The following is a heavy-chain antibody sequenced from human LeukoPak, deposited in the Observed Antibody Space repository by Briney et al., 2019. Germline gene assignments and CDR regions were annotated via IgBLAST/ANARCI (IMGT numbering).Heavy chain of an antibody. J-gene: IGHJ4*02. D-gene: IGHD3-10*01. CDR2: TSSDLNVK. V-gene: IGHV3-30-3*01. CDR1: GFTFSGSV. CDR3: AREGYYGSGSPPSLYFDY. Sequence: GGSLRLSCAASGFTFSGSVIHWVRQAPGKGLEWVAVTSSDLNVKLYADSVKGRFTMSRDNSRSTLYLQMNSLRPEDTAIYYCAREGYYGSGSPPSLYFDYWGQGTLVTVSS.